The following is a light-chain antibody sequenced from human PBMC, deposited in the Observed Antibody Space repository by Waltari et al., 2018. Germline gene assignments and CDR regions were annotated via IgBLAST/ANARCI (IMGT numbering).Light chain of an antibody. V-gene: IGLV2-14*03. J-gene: IGLJ2*01. Sequence: QSALPQPASVSGSPGQSITLPCCGTSRNVGGYIYVPWYQQYPGKAPKLMIYDVSHRPSGVSDRFSGSKSGSTASLTISGLQAEDEADYYCSSYTSSNTVVFGGGTKLTVL. CDR1: SRNVGGYIY. CDR2: DVS. CDR3: SSYTSSNTVV.